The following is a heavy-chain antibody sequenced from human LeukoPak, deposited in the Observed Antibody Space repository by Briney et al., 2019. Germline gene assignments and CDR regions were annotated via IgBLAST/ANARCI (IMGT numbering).Heavy chain of an antibody. CDR2: INHSGST. V-gene: IGHV4-34*01. D-gene: IGHD3-10*01. J-gene: IGHJ1*01. Sequence: SETLSLTCTVSGGSISSYYWSWIRQPPGKGLEWIGDINHSGSTNYNPSLKSRVTISVDTSKNQFSLKLSSVTAADTAVYYCARGRARGYYGSGSAGYFQHWGQGTLVTVSS. CDR3: ARGRARGYYGSGSAGYFQH. CDR1: GGSISSYY.